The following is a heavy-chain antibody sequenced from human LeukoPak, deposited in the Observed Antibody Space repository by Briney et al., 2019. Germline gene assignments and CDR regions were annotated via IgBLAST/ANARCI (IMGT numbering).Heavy chain of an antibody. Sequence: PGGSLRLSCAASGFIFDDAMHWVRQAPGKGLEWVSVFSSGGSTYYADSVKGRFTVSRDNSNNALYLQMNSLRAEDSAVYFCARGRPCDYWGQGTLVTVSS. CDR2: FSSGGST. CDR3: ARGRPCDY. V-gene: IGHV3-66*01. J-gene: IGHJ4*02. CDR1: GFIFDDA.